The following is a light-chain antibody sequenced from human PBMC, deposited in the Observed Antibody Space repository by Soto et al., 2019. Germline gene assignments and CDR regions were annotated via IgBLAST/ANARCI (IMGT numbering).Light chain of an antibody. V-gene: IGKV3-15*01. J-gene: IGKJ5*01. CDR1: QSVSSN. Sequence: EIVMTQSPATLYVSPGERATLSCRASQSVSSNLAWYQQKPGQAPRLVIYGASTRATGIPARFSGSGSGTEFTLSISSLQSEDFAVYYCQQYNNWPITFGQGTRLEIK. CDR2: GAS. CDR3: QQYNNWPIT.